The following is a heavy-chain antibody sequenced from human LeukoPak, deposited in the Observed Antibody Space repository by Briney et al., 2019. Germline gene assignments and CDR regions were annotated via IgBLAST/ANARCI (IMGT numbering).Heavy chain of an antibody. CDR3: ASARYCGGSFCAFDI. Sequence: GGSLRLSCAASGFTFSNYWMSWVRQGPGKGLEWVSYISSSSSYTNYADSVKGRFTISRDNAKNSLYLQMNSLRAEDTAVYYCASARYCGGSFCAFDIWGQGTMVTVSS. J-gene: IGHJ3*02. V-gene: IGHV3-11*06. D-gene: IGHD2-21*01. CDR2: ISSSSSYT. CDR1: GFTFSNYW.